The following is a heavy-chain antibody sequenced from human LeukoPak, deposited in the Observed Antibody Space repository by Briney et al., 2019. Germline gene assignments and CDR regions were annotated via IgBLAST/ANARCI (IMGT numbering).Heavy chain of an antibody. V-gene: IGHV1-2*02. CDR1: GYTFTGYY. CDR2: INPNSGGT. CDR3: ARSIAAAGKANWFDP. Sequence: ASVKVSCKASGYTFTGYYMHWVRQAPGQGLEWMGWINPNSGGTNYAQKFQGRVTMTRDTSISTAYMELSRLRSDDTAVYYCARSIAAAGKANWFDPWGQGTLVTVSS. D-gene: IGHD6-13*01. J-gene: IGHJ5*02.